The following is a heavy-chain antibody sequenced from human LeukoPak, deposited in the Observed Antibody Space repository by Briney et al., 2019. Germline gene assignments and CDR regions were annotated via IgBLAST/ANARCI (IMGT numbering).Heavy chain of an antibody. J-gene: IGHJ3*02. Sequence: GGSLRLSCAASGFTFSSYSMNWVRQAPGKGLEWVSSISSSSSYIYYADSVKGRFTISRDNAKNSLYLQTNSLRAEDTAVYYCASASYGSGTYAFDIWGQGTMVTVSS. CDR3: ASASYGSGTYAFDI. CDR2: ISSSSSYI. D-gene: IGHD3-10*01. V-gene: IGHV3-21*01. CDR1: GFTFSSYS.